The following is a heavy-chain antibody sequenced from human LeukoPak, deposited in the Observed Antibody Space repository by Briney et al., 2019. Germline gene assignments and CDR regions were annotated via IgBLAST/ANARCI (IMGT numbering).Heavy chain of an antibody. CDR1: GFTFSSYG. J-gene: IGHJ6*03. Sequence: PGGSLRLSCAASGFTFSSYGMHWVRQAPGKGLEWVAFIRYDGSNKYYADSVKGRFTISRDNSKNTLYLQMNSLRAEDTAVYYCAKEPQIAVAGYMDVWGKGTTVTVSS. V-gene: IGHV3-30*02. CDR2: IRYDGSNK. D-gene: IGHD6-19*01. CDR3: AKEPQIAVAGYMDV.